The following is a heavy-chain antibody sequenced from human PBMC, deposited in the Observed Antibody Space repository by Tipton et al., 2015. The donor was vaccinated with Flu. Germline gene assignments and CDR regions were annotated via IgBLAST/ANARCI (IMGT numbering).Heavy chain of an antibody. Sequence: LSCTVSGYSISSGYYWGWIRQPPGKGLEWIGSIYHSGSTYYNPSLKSRVTISVDTSKNQFSLKLSSVTAADTAVYYCAREWTSLPVNWFDPWGQGTLVTVSS. J-gene: IGHJ5*02. CDR3: AREWTSLPVNWFDP. D-gene: IGHD3/OR15-3a*01. V-gene: IGHV4-38-2*02. CDR1: GYSISSGYY. CDR2: IYHSGST.